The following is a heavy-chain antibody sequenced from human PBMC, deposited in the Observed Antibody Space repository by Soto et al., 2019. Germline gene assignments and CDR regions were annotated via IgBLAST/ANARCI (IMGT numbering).Heavy chain of an antibody. CDR2: INPYSGGA. J-gene: IGHJ5*02. CDR1: GYTFTGYF. V-gene: IGHV1-2*02. D-gene: IGHD3-10*01. CDR3: ARVIRGAYYNSPLDT. Sequence: ASVKVSCKASGYTFTGYFMHWVRQAPGQGLEWMGWINPYSGGADYAQSFQGRVTMTRDTSISTVYMELSRLGFDDTAVYYCARVIRGAYYNSPLDTWGQGTVVTVSS.